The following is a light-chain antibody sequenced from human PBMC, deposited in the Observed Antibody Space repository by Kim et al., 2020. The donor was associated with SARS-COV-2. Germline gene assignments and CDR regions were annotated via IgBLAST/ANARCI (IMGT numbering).Light chain of an antibody. CDR2: DDS. CDR3: QVWDSSSDHPV. Sequence: APGKTARINCGGNNIGSKSVHWYQRKPGQAPVLLIYDDSDRPSGIPERFSGSNSGNTATLTISRVEAGDEADYYCQVWDSSSDHPVFGGGTQLTVL. CDR1: NIGSKS. V-gene: IGLV3-21*03. J-gene: IGLJ3*02.